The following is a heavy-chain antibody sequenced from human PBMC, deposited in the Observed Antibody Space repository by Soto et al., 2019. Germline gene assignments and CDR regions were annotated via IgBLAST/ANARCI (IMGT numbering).Heavy chain of an antibody. CDR1: GFTFSSYW. Sequence: GGSLRLSCAASGFTFSSYWMTWVRQAPGKGLEWVANIKQDGSQKYYVDSAKARFTISRDNSKNTLYLQINSLRAEDTAVYYCARLPRTIFGDYYYMDVWGKGTTVTVSS. CDR3: ARLPRTIFGDYYYMDV. D-gene: IGHD3-9*01. V-gene: IGHV3-7*02. CDR2: IKQDGSQK. J-gene: IGHJ6*03.